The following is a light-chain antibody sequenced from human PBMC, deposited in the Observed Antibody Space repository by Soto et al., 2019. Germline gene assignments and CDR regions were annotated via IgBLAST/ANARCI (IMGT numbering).Light chain of an antibody. J-gene: IGKJ4*01. CDR2: GAS. Sequence: EIVMTQSPATLSLSPGERATLSCRASQSVSSSLAWYQQKPGQAPRLLIYGASTRATGIPGRFSGSGSGTEFTLTITSLQSEDFAVYYCQQYDNWPPLTFGGGTQVEIK. CDR1: QSVSSS. V-gene: IGKV3-15*01. CDR3: QQYDNWPPLT.